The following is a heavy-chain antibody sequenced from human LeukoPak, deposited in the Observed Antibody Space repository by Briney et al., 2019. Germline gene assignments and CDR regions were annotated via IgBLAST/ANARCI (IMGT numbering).Heavy chain of an antibody. CDR3: ARDLHVGYGANSSV. CDR1: GFTFSSYA. CDR2: ISYDGSNK. J-gene: IGHJ6*02. Sequence: PGGSLRLSCAASGFTFSSYAMSWVRQAPGKGLEWVAVISYDGSNKYYADSVKGRFTISRDNSKNTLYLQMNSLRAEDTAVYYCARDLHVGYGANSSVWGQGTTVTVSS. V-gene: IGHV3-30-3*01. D-gene: IGHD4-23*01.